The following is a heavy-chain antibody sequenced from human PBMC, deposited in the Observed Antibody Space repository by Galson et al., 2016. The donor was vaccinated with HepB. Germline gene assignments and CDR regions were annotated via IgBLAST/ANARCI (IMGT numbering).Heavy chain of an antibody. J-gene: IGHJ4*02. Sequence: SLRLSCAASGFTFSRYGMHWVRQAPGKGPELVAYISGSASITNYADSVKGRFTISRDNAKRSLCLQMNSLRVEDTSVYYCARWNIALDYWGLGILVSVSS. CDR1: GFTFSRYG. CDR2: ISGSASIT. V-gene: IGHV3-48*03. D-gene: IGHD1/OR15-1a*01. CDR3: ARWNIALDY.